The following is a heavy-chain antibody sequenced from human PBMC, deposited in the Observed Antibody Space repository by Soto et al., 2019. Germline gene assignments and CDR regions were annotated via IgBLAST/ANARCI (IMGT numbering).Heavy chain of an antibody. J-gene: IGHJ6*03. CDR1: GYTFTSYD. CDR2: MNPNSGNT. Sequence: ASVKVSCKASGYTFTSYDINWVRQATGQGLEWMGWMNPNSGNTGYAQKFQGRVTMTRNTSISTAYMELSSLRSEDTAVYYCARIYIVVVPGDLAYYYYYYMDVWGKGTTVTVSS. V-gene: IGHV1-8*01. D-gene: IGHD2-2*01. CDR3: ARIYIVVVPGDLAYYYYYYMDV.